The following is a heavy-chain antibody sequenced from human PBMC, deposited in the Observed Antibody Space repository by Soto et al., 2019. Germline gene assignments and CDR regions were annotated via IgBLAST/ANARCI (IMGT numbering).Heavy chain of an antibody. CDR3: AKTTSGWYDS. CDR1: GGSIRGSDDY. Sequence: PSETLSLTCTVSGGSIRGSDDYWAWIRQSPGKGLEYIGSVFYTGSAYYNPSLKSRVTIVADTSTNRFFLNLKSVTATDTAVYYCAKTTSGWYDSWGQGTLVTVSS. J-gene: IGHJ5*01. CDR2: VFYTGSA. D-gene: IGHD1-26*01. V-gene: IGHV4-39*01.